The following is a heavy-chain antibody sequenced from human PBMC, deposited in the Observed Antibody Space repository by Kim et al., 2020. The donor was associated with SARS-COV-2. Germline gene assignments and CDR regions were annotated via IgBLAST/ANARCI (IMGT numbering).Heavy chain of an antibody. CDR3: ATCAAAPVYYYGMDV. Sequence: SVKVSCKASGGTFSSYAISWVRHAPGQGLEWMGGIIPIFGTANYAQKFQGRVTITADESTSTAYMELSSLRSEDTAVYYCATCAAAPVYYYGMDVWGQGTTVTVSS. D-gene: IGHD2-15*01. CDR2: IIPIFGTA. J-gene: IGHJ6*02. V-gene: IGHV1-69*13. CDR1: GGTFSSYA.